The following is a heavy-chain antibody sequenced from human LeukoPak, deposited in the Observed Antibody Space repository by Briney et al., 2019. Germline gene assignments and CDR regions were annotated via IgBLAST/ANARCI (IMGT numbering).Heavy chain of an antibody. CDR1: GYTFTGYY. CDR2: INPNSGGT. V-gene: IGHV1-2*02. Sequence: ASVKVSCKASGYTFTGYYMHWVRQAPGQGLEWMGWINPNSGGTNYAQKFQGRVTMTRDTSISTAYMELSWLRSDDTAVYYCARAPSGWFGELLPDYWGQGTLVTVSS. J-gene: IGHJ4*02. D-gene: IGHD3-10*01. CDR3: ARAPSGWFGELLPDY.